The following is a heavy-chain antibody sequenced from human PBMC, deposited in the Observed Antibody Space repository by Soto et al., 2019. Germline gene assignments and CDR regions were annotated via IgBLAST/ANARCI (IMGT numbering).Heavy chain of an antibody. Sequence: QVQLVQSGTEVKKPGSSVKVSCKASGGTFRNYPINWVRQAPGQGLEWMGSIFPLTDIPDYAQNFQARLTLSADKSTSTAYMELSSRTSADTAMYFCERGPLVVLNYFEAWGQGTLVTVSS. CDR3: ERGPLVVLNYFEA. J-gene: IGHJ4*02. V-gene: IGHV1-69*02. CDR2: IFPLTDIP. CDR1: GGTFRNYP.